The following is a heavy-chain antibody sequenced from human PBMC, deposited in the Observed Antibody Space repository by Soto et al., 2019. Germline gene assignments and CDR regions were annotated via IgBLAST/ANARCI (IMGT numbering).Heavy chain of an antibody. CDR2: INHSGST. Sequence: PSETLSLTCAVYGGSFSGYYWSWIRQPPGKGLEWIGEINHSGSTNYNPSLKSRVTISVDTSKNQFSLKLSSVTAADTAVYYCARGETYYDFWSGPFWFDPWGQGTLVTVSS. CDR3: ARGETYYDFWSGPFWFDP. J-gene: IGHJ5*02. CDR1: GGSFSGYY. D-gene: IGHD3-3*01. V-gene: IGHV4-34*01.